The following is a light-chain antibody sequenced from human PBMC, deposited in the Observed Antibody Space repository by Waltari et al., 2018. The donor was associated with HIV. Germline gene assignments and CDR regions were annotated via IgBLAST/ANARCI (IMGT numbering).Light chain of an antibody. CDR1: SSNIGSHT. J-gene: IGLJ3*02. CDR2: STK. CDR3: ATWDDSLNGHV. V-gene: IGLV1-44*01. Sequence: QSVLTQPPSASGTPGQRVTISCSGTSSNIGSHTVDWYQQLTGAAPKLLIYSTKQRPSGVPDRVSGSKSGTSASLAISGLQSEDEADYFCATWDDSLNGHVFGGGTKLTV.